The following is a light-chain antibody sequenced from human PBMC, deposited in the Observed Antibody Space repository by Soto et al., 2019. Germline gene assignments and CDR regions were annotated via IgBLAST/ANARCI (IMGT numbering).Light chain of an antibody. CDR1: QSVSNN. CDR2: DAS. V-gene: IGKV3-15*01. CDR3: QQFHNWPPS. Sequence: EIVMTQSPAALSVSPGETATLSCRASQSVSNNVAWYQQKPGQAPRLLIDDASTRAAGIPARFNGGGSGTEFTLTISSLQSEDFALYYCQQFHNWPPSFGGGTKV. J-gene: IGKJ4*01.